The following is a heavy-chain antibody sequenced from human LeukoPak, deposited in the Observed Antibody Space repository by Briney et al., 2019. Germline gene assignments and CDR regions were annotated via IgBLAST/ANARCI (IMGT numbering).Heavy chain of an antibody. CDR3: ATDLRGYSYGYPYYYYGMDV. CDR1: GYTFTSYD. Sequence: ASVKVSCKASGYTFTSYDINWGRQATRQGLEWMGWMKPNSGNTGYAQKFQGRVTMTRNTSISTAYMELSSLRSEDTAVYYCATDLRGYSYGYPYYYYGMDVWGQGTTVTVSS. V-gene: IGHV1-8*01. CDR2: MKPNSGNT. D-gene: IGHD5-18*01. J-gene: IGHJ6*02.